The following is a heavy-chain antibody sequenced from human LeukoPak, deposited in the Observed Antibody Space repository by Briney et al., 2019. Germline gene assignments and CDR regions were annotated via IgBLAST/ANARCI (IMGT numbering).Heavy chain of an antibody. J-gene: IGHJ4*02. CDR3: ARDGPQQQLEIDY. V-gene: IGHV3-21*01. CDR2: ISSSSSYI. CDR1: GFTFSSYS. Sequence: PGGSLRLSCAASGFTFSSYSMNWVHQAPGKGLEWVSSISSSSSYIYYADSVKGRFTISRDNAKNSLYLQMNSLRAEDTAVYYCARDGPQQQLEIDYWGQGTLVTVSS. D-gene: IGHD6-13*01.